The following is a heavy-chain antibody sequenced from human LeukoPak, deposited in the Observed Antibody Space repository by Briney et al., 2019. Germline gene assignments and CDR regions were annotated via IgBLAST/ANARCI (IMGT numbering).Heavy chain of an antibody. V-gene: IGHV3-23*01. CDR3: AKDHRASWGIVVVITPFDY. CDR2: TSYSGDST. J-gene: IGHJ4*02. CDR1: GFTFSSNA. Sequence: PGGSLRLSCEASGFTFSSNAMSWVRQAPGKGLEWVSKTSYSGDSTYYTDSVKGRFTISRDNSKNTLYLQMHSLRAEDTAVYYCAKDHRASWGIVVVITPFDYWGQGTLVTVSS. D-gene: IGHD3-22*01.